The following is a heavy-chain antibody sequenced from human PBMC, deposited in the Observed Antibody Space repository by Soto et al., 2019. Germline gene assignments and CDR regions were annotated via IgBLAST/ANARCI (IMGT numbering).Heavy chain of an antibody. J-gene: IGHJ4*02. CDR2: IIPILGIA. CDR1: GGTFSSYT. D-gene: IGHD5-12*01. Sequence: QVQLVQSGAEVKKPGSSVKVSCKASGGTFSSYTISWVRQAPGQGLEWMGRIIPILGIANYAQKFQGRVTITADKSTSQAYMELSSLRSEDTAVYYCASRYSGYATPFDYWGQGTLVTVSS. CDR3: ASRYSGYATPFDY. V-gene: IGHV1-69*02.